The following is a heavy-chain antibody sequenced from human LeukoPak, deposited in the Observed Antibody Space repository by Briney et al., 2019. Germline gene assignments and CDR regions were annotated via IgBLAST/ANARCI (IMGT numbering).Heavy chain of an antibody. V-gene: IGHV3-49*04. CDR3: TRGRAYFGS. CDR2: IRNKTYGGTT. J-gene: IGHJ4*02. Sequence: GSLRLSCTTSGFTFGDYAMSWVRQAPGKGLEWVGFIRNKTYGGTTDYAASVKGRFTISRDDSKSIAYLQMNSLKTEDTAAYYCTRGRAYFGSWGQGTLVTVSS. CDR1: GFTFGDYA.